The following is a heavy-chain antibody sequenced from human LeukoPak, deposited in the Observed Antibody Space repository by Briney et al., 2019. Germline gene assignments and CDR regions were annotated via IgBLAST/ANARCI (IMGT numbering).Heavy chain of an antibody. Sequence: GGSLRLSCAASGFTFSSYAMSWVRQAPGKGLEWVSAISGSGGSTYYADSVKGRFTISRDNSKNTLYLQMNSLRAEDTAVYYCAKECVVVPAAMGNDAFDIWGQGTMVTVSS. J-gene: IGHJ3*02. CDR2: ISGSGGST. CDR1: GFTFSSYA. CDR3: AKECVVVPAAMGNDAFDI. V-gene: IGHV3-23*01. D-gene: IGHD2-2*01.